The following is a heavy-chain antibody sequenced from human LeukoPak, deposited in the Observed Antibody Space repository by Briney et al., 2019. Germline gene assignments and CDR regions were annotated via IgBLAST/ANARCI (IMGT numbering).Heavy chain of an antibody. J-gene: IGHJ4*02. D-gene: IGHD3-22*01. CDR2: INHSGST. CDR1: GGSFSGYY. Sequence: SETLSLTCAVYGGSFSGYYWSWIRQPPGKGLEWIGEINHSGSTNYNPSLKSRVTISVDTSKNQFSLKLSSVTAADTAVYYCAVYYYDSSGSYYFDYWGQGTLVTVSS. V-gene: IGHV4-34*01. CDR3: AVYYYDSSGSYYFDY.